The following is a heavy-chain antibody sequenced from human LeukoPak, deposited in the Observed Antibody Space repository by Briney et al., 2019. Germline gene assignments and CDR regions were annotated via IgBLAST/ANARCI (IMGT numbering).Heavy chain of an antibody. D-gene: IGHD5-18*01. V-gene: IGHV4-59*01. Sequence: SATLSLTCTLAEGSISSFYWAWIRQPPGKGLEWIGYIYRTGGTNYSPSLKSRVTISVDTSKNQFSLKLTSVTAADTAVYYCARGLGYGDSYDFWGQGTLVTVSS. CDR2: IYRTGGT. J-gene: IGHJ4*02. CDR3: ARGLGYGDSYDF. CDR1: EGSISSFY.